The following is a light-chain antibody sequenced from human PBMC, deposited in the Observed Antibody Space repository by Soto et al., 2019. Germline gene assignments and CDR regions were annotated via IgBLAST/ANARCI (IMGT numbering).Light chain of an antibody. V-gene: IGKV3-20*01. Sequence: EIVLTQSPGTLSLSPGERATLSCRASQSVDSSYTAWYQQKPGQAPRLLIYGASNRATGIPDRFSGTGSGTEFTLTISSLQSEDFAVYYCQQYDHWPRGTFGQGTKLEI. CDR1: QSVDSSY. J-gene: IGKJ2*01. CDR2: GAS. CDR3: QQYDHWPRGT.